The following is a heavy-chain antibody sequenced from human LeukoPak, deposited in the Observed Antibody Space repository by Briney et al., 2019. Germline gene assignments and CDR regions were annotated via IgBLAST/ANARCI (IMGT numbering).Heavy chain of an antibody. Sequence: GGSLRLSCAASGFTFSGYAMSWVRQAPGKGLEWVSGISGSGYSTYYTDSVKGRFTISRDNSKNTLYLQMHSQRAEDTAIYYCAKETRYGDYVGHYHHYMDVWGKGTTVTVSS. D-gene: IGHD4-17*01. V-gene: IGHV3-23*01. J-gene: IGHJ6*03. CDR1: GFTFSGYA. CDR2: ISGSGYST. CDR3: AKETRYGDYVGHYHHYMDV.